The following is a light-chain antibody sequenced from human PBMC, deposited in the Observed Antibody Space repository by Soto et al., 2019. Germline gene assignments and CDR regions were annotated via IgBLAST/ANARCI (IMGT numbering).Light chain of an antibody. CDR1: QSVTSGC. CDR2: GVS. CDR3: QHYNSYSEA. J-gene: IGKJ1*01. Sequence: EIVLTQSPGTLSLSPGERATLSCRASQSVTSGCLTWFQQKPGQAPRLLIHGVSSRATGIPDRFSGSGSGTDFTLTISSLQPDDFATYYCQHYNSYSEAFGQGTKVDI. V-gene: IGKV3-20*01.